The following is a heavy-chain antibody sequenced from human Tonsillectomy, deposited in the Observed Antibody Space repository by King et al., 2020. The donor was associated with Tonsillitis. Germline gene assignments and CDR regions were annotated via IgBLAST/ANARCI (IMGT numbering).Heavy chain of an antibody. CDR2: LYYSGFT. CDR1: GGSISNYY. D-gene: IGHD3/OR15-3a*01. J-gene: IGHJ4*02. V-gene: IGHV4-59*08. Sequence: QLQESGPGLVKPSETLSLTCTVSGGSISNYYWSWIRQPPGKGLEWIGYLYYSGFTNYNPSLKSRVTISVDTSKNQFSLKLRSVTAADTAVYYCARHQGWTGVLDYWGQGTLVTVSS. CDR3: ARHQGWTGVLDY.